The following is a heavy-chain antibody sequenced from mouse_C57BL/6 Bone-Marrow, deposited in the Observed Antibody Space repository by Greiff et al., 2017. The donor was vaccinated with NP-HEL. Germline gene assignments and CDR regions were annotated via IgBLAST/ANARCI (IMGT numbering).Heavy chain of an antibody. V-gene: IGHV5-16*01. D-gene: IGHD1-1*01. CDR2: INYDGSST. CDR1: GFTFSDYY. Sequence: EVQLVESEGGLVQPGSSMKLSCTASGFTFSDYYMAWVRQVPEKGLEWVANINYDGSSTYYLDSLKSRFIISRDNAKNILYLQMSSLKSEDTATYYCARGYGSWYFDVWGTGTTVTVSS. CDR3: ARGYGSWYFDV. J-gene: IGHJ1*03.